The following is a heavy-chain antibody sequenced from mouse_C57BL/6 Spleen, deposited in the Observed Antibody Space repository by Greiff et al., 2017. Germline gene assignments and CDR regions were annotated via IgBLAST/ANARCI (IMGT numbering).Heavy chain of an antibody. J-gene: IGHJ1*03. CDR1: GYTFTSYW. V-gene: IGHV1-72*01. CDR3: ARPSYYGSSPYWYFDV. CDR2: IDPNSGGT. Sequence: QVQLKQPGAELVKPGASVKLSCKASGYTFTSYWMHWVKQRPGRGLEWIGRIDPNSGGTKYNEKFKSKATLTVDKPSSTAYMQLSSLTSEDSAVYYCARPSYYGSSPYWYFDVWGTGTTVTVS. D-gene: IGHD1-1*01.